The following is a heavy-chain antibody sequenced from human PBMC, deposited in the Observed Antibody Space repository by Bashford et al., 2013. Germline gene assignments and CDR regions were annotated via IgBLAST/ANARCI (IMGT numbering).Heavy chain of an antibody. CDR1: GDYIVTSTNY. CDR3: ATGAPGRIYHYNGMDV. Sequence: SETLSLTCIVSGDYIVTSTNYWSWIRQSPEKGLEWIGCIYHSGTTYSNPALESRVTISVDTSRNQFSLNLDSVTAEDTAVYYXATGAPGRIYHYNGMDVVGPRDHGSPSP. J-gene: IGHJ6*02. V-gene: IGHV4-31*03. CDR2: IYHSGTT. D-gene: IGHD1-14*01.